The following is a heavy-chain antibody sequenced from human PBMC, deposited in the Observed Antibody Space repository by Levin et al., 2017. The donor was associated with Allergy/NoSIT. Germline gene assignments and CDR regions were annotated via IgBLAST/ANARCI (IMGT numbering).Heavy chain of an antibody. CDR3: AKGVSSGSPYRAFDM. Sequence: HPGGSLRLSCAASGFTFSSYTMTWVRQAPGKGLEWVSTMRYSGDTTYYADSVKGRFIISRDSSKDTLFLQMNSLRAEDTAFYYCAKGVSSGSPYRAFDMWGQGTMVTVSS. CDR2: MRYSGDTT. D-gene: IGHD1-26*01. CDR1: GFTFSSYT. V-gene: IGHV3-23*01. J-gene: IGHJ3*02.